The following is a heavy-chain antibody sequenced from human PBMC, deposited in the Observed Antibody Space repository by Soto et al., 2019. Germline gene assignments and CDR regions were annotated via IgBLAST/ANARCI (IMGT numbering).Heavy chain of an antibody. CDR2: ISTSVSTI. J-gene: IGHJ4*02. CDR1: GFTFSSYE. V-gene: IGHV3-48*03. CDR3: KFYGQDYFGY. Sequence: PGGALRLSCAASGFTFSSYEMNWVRQAPGKVLEWVSYISTSVSTIYYADSVKVRFTISRDNAKNSLYLQMKSLRAEDTAVYYCKFYGQDYFGYWGQGTLVTVSS. D-gene: IGHD4-17*01.